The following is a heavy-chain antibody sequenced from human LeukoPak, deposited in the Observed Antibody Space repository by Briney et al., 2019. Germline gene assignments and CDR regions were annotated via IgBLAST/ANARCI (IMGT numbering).Heavy chain of an antibody. CDR2: INPNSGGT. J-gene: IGHJ5*02. CDR3: ARDEYSSSSIDP. CDR1: GYTFTAYY. V-gene: IGHV1-2*02. Sequence: ASVKVSCKASGYTFTAYYMHWVRQAPGQGLEWMGWINPNSGGTNYAQKFQGRVTMTRDTSITTAYMELSRLRSDDTAVYYCARDEYSSSSIDPWGQGTLVTVSS. D-gene: IGHD6-13*01.